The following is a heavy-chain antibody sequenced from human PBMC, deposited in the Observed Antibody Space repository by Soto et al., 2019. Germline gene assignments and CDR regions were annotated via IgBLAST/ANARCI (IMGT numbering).Heavy chain of an antibody. CDR3: ARDRTYCGGDCYSSSSAFDI. V-gene: IGHV1-69*13. D-gene: IGHD2-21*02. J-gene: IGHJ3*02. Sequence: GASVKVSCKASGGTFSSYAISWVRQAPGQGLEWMGGIIPIFGTANYAQKFQGRVTITADESTSTAYMELSSLRSEDTAVYYCARDRTYCGGDCYSSSSAFDIWGQGTMVTVSS. CDR2: IIPIFGTA. CDR1: GGTFSSYA.